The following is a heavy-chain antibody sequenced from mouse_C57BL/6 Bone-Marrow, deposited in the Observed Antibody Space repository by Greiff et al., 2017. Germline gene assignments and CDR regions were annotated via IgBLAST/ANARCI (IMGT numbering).Heavy chain of an antibody. CDR3: ARGIYCGYAMDY. V-gene: IGHV1-82*01. CDR1: GYAFSSSW. Sequence: VQLQQSGPELVKPGASVKISCKASGYAFSSSWMNWVKQRPGKGLEWIGQIYPGDGDTNYNGKFKGQATLTADKSSSTAYMQLSSLTSEDSAVYFGARGIYCGYAMDYWGQGTSVTVSS. CDR2: IYPGDGDT. J-gene: IGHJ4*01. D-gene: IGHD1-1*01.